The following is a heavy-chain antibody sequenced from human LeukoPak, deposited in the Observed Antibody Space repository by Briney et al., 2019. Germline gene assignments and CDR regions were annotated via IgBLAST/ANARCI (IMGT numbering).Heavy chain of an antibody. CDR1: AYTFTVYY. D-gene: IGHD3-10*02. J-gene: IGHJ4*02. CDR2: INPNRGGI. Sequence: ASVTVSFMSSAYTFTVYYMHWVRQAPGQGLGWMGWINPNRGGINYTQKCQGRVTITRDTATITAYRELSRLRSDDTAVYYCARDLGLRAVGGGYYYVNWGQGTLVTVSS. CDR3: ARDLGLRAVGGGYYYVN. V-gene: IGHV1-2*02.